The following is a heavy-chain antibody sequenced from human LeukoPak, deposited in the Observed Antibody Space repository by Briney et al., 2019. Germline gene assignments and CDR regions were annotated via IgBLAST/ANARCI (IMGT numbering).Heavy chain of an antibody. CDR2: IKSKTDGGII. V-gene: IGHV3-15*01. J-gene: IGHJ6*03. D-gene: IGHD2-2*01. Sequence: GGSLRLSCAASGFTFSDAWMSWVRQAPGKGLEWVGRIKSKTDGGIIDYAAPVKGRFIISRDDSKYTLYLQMNSLKTEDTAVYYCAKVRRSEYCSSTSCYRNYYYYMDVWGKGTTVTVSS. CDR3: AKVRRSEYCSSTSCYRNYYYYMDV. CDR1: GFTFSDAW.